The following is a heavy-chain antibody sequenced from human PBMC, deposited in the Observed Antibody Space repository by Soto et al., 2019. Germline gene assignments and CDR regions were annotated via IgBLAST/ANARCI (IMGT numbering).Heavy chain of an antibody. CDR3: FLRYCSRTTCPPLNSYFYMDV. CDR2: ISGSGGST. CDR1: GFTFSSYA. D-gene: IGHD2-2*01. Sequence: GGSLRLSCAASGFTFSSYAMSWVRQAPGKGLEWVSAISGSGGSTYYADSVKGRFTISRDNSKNTLYLQMNNLRAEDTALYYCFLRYCSRTTCPPLNSYFYMDVWGKGTTVTVSS. V-gene: IGHV3-23*01. J-gene: IGHJ6*03.